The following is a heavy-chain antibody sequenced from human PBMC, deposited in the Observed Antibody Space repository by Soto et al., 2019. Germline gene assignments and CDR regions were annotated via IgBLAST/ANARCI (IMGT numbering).Heavy chain of an antibody. D-gene: IGHD2-21*02. CDR2: FESGGSI. Sequence: PGGSLRLSCAASGFSVRTNYMGWVRQAPGKGLEWVSVFESGGSIYYADSVKGRFIISRDYARNTVDLQLNSLRADDTAVYYCARAGVTPDFFDYWGQGTLVIVSS. V-gene: IGHV3-53*01. CDR1: GFSVRTNY. CDR3: ARAGVTPDFFDY. J-gene: IGHJ4*02.